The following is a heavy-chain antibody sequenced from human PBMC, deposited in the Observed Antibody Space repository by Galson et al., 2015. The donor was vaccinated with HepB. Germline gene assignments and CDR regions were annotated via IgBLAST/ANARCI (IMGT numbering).Heavy chain of an antibody. CDR2: IKSKTNGGTT. Sequence: SLRLSCAASDFTFSNAWMNWVRQAPGKGLEWVGLIKSKTNGGTTAYAAPVQGRFTISRDDSRNTLYLEMNSLKSDDTAVYYCVNEVSGTFDYWGRGTLVTVSS. CDR1: DFTFSNAW. D-gene: IGHD6-13*01. V-gene: IGHV3-15*07. CDR3: VNEVSGTFDY. J-gene: IGHJ4*02.